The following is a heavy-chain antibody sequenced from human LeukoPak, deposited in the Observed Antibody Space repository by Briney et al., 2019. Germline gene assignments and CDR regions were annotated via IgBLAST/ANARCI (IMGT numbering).Heavy chain of an antibody. Sequence: PSETLSLTCAVYGGSFSGYYWSWIRQPPGKGLEWIGEINHSGSTNYNPSLKSRVTISVDTSKNQFSLKLSSVTAADTAVYYCATPRWRSGWYYYYGMDVWGQGTTVTVSS. V-gene: IGHV4-34*01. CDR3: ATPRWRSGWYYYYGMDV. D-gene: IGHD6-25*01. CDR1: GGSFSGYY. J-gene: IGHJ6*02. CDR2: INHSGST.